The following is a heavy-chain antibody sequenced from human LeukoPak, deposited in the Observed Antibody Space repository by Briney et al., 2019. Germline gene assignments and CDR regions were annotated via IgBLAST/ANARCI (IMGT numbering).Heavy chain of an antibody. V-gene: IGHV3-74*01. D-gene: IGHD6-19*01. Sequence: RTGGSLRLSCAASGFTFRSNWMHWVRQAPGEGLVWVSRINPDGSSTSYADSVEGRFTSSRDNAKSTLYLQMNSLRAEDTAVYHCVRDPGSDKRDWYFDLWGRGTLVAVSS. J-gene: IGHJ2*01. CDR2: INPDGSST. CDR3: VRDPGSDKRDWYFDL. CDR1: GFTFRSNW.